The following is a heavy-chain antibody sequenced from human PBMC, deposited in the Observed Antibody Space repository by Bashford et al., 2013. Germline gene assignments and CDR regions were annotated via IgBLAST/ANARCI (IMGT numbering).Heavy chain of an antibody. J-gene: IGHJ6*03. V-gene: IGHV3-74*01. CDR2: TNNDGSST. D-gene: IGHD1-26*01. Sequence: VRQAPGKGLVWVSRTNNDGSSTFYADSVKGRFTISRDNAKNTLYLQMNSLRAEDTAVYYCTTLIYGSRGYYYYMDVWGTGTTVTVSS. CDR3: TTLIYGSRGYYYYMDV.